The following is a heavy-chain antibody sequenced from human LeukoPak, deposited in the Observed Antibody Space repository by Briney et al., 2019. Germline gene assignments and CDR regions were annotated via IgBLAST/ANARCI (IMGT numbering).Heavy chain of an antibody. CDR2: IYYSGST. CDR3: ARDSTSRGAFDI. J-gene: IGHJ3*02. D-gene: IGHD2-2*01. CDR1: GGSISSYY. V-gene: IGHV4-59*12. Sequence: SETLSLTCTVSGGSISSYYWSWIRQPPGKGLEWIGYIYYSGSTNYNPSLKSRVTISVDTSKNQFSLKLSSVTAADTAVYYCARDSTSRGAFDIWGQGTMVTVSS.